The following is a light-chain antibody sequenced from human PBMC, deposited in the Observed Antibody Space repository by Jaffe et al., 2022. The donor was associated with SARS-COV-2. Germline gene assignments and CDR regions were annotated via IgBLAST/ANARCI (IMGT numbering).Light chain of an antibody. CDR2: GVS. Sequence: EIVLTQSPGTLSLSPGERATLSCRASQSVNSNYFAWYQQKRGQAPRLLIHGVSSRATGIPDRFSGSGSGTDFTLSISRLEPEDFAVYYCQQYGSSPLTFGGGTKVEIK. J-gene: IGKJ4*01. V-gene: IGKV3-20*01. CDR1: QSVNSNY. CDR3: QQYGSSPLT.